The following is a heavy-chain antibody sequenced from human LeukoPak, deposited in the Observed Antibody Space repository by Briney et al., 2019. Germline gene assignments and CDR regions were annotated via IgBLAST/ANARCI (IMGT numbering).Heavy chain of an antibody. J-gene: IGHJ4*02. CDR1: GYTFTRYY. CDR3: ARGVGDQDFDY. D-gene: IGHD3-16*01. Sequence: ASVKVSCKASGYTFTRYYMHWVRHAPGQGLEWRGWSDPNSGGTNYAQKFQDRFTTTRDTSISTAYMELSRLRSDDTAVYYCARGVGDQDFDYWGQGTLVTVSS. V-gene: IGHV1-2*02. CDR2: SDPNSGGT.